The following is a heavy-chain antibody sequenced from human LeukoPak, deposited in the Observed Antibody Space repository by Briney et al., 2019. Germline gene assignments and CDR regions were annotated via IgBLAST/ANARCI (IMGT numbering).Heavy chain of an antibody. CDR2: IWYDGSNK. CDR3: ARDRMYYYGMDV. D-gene: IGHD2-8*01. J-gene: IGHJ6*02. CDR1: GFTFSSYG. V-gene: IGHV3-33*01. Sequence: GGSLRLSCAASGFTFSSYGMHWVRQAPGKGLEWVAVIWYDGSNKYYADSVKGRFTISRDNSKNTLYLQMSSLRAEDTAVYYCARDRMYYYGMDVWGQGTTVTVSS.